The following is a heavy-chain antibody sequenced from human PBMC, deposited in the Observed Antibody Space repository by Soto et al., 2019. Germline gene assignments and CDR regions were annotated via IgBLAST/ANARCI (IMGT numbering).Heavy chain of an antibody. V-gene: IGHV1-69*04. CDR2: IIPILGIA. CDR1: GGTFSSYT. Sequence: ASVKVSCKASGGTFSSYTISWVRQAPGQGLEWMGRIIPILGIANYAQKFQGRVTITADKSTSTAYMELSSLRSEDTAVYYCARDGGSAGPDDCGGDCYYLYYYGMDVWGQGTTVTVSS. D-gene: IGHD2-21*02. CDR3: ARDGGSAGPDDCGGDCYYLYYYGMDV. J-gene: IGHJ6*02.